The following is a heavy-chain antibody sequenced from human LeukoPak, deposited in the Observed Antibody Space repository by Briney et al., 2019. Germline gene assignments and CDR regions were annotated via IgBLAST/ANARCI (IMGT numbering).Heavy chain of an antibody. J-gene: IGHJ4*02. V-gene: IGHV3-9*01. CDR1: GFTFDDYA. CDR3: AKGGGFVVVPAANFDY. Sequence: GRSLRLSRAASGFTFDDYAMHWVRQAPGKGLEWVSGISWNSGSIGYADSVKGRFTISRDNAKNSLYLQMNSLRAEDTALYYCAKGGGFVVVPAANFDYWGQGTLVTVSS. CDR2: ISWNSGSI. D-gene: IGHD2-2*01.